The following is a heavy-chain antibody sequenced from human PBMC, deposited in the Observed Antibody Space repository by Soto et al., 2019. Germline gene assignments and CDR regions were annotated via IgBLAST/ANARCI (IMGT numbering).Heavy chain of an antibody. Sequence: GFTFSSYWMHWVRQAPGKGLEWVSSISSSSSYIYYADSVKGRFTISRDNAKNSLYLQMNSLRAEDTAVYYCARDATIFGVLDPWGQGTLVTVSS. CDR1: GFTFSSYW. D-gene: IGHD3-3*01. V-gene: IGHV3-21*01. CDR2: ISSSSSYI. CDR3: ARDATIFGVLDP. J-gene: IGHJ5*02.